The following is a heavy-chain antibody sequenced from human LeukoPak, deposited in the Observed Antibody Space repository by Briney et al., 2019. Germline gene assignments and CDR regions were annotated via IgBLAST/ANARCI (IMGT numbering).Heavy chain of an antibody. CDR2: IYTDGNT. Sequence: PGGSLRLSCAASGFTFSDYYMSWVHQAPGKGLEWVSVIYTDGNTYYADSVKGRFTISRDNSKNTPYLQMNSLRAEDTAVYYCATAPLSTTYSFTWEHDYWGQGTLVTVSS. CDR3: ATAPLSTTYSFTWEHDY. V-gene: IGHV3-66*01. D-gene: IGHD1/OR15-1a*01. CDR1: GFTFSDYY. J-gene: IGHJ4*02.